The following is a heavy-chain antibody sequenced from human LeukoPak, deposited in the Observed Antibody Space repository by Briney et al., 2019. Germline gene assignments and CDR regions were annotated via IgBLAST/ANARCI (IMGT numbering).Heavy chain of an antibody. V-gene: IGHV4-34*01. D-gene: IGHD3-3*01. CDR3: ARSITIFGAVPDGVSADY. CDR1: GGSFSGYY. CDR2: INHSGST. J-gene: IGHJ4*02. Sequence: SETLSLTCAVYGGSFSGYYWSWIRQPPGKGLEWIGEINHSGSTNYNPSPKSRVTISVDTSKNQFSLKLSSVTAADTAVYYCARSITIFGAVPDGVSADYWGQGTLVTVSS.